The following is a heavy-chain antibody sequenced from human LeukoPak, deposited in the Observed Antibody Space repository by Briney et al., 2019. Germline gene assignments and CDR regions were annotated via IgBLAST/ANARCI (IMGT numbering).Heavy chain of an antibody. J-gene: IGHJ4*02. CDR3: AGGGEAMEYGNYFDY. Sequence: PSETLSLTCTVSGGSISSSSYYWGWIRQPPGKGLEWIGSIYHSGSTYYNPSLKSRVTISVDTSKNQFSLKLSSVTAADTAVYYCAGGGEAMEYGNYFDYWGQGTLVTVSS. V-gene: IGHV4-39*07. CDR2: IYHSGST. D-gene: IGHD5-18*01. CDR1: GGSISSSSYY.